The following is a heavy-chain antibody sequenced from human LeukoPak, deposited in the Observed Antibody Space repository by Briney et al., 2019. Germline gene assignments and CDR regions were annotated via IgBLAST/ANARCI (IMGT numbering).Heavy chain of an antibody. CDR1: GFTFSSYS. CDR2: ISSSSSYI. V-gene: IGHV3-21*01. D-gene: IGHD6-19*01. Sequence: GGSLRLSCAASGFTFSSYSMNWVRQAPGKGLEWVSSISSSSSYIYYADSVKGRFTISRDNAKNSLYLQMNSLRAEDTAVYYCARGLAVAGTGDNWFDPWGQGTLVTVSS. J-gene: IGHJ5*02. CDR3: ARGLAVAGTGDNWFDP.